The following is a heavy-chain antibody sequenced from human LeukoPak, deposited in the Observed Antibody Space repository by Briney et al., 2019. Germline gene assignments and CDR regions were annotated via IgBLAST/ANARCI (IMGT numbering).Heavy chain of an antibody. CDR3: AGPGRYVLMVDYYGMDV. D-gene: IGHD2-8*01. CDR1: GGTFSSYA. V-gene: IGHV1-69*13. J-gene: IGHJ6*02. CDR2: IIPIFGTA. Sequence: SVKVSCKASGGTFSSYAISWVRQAPGQGLEWMGGIIPIFGTANYAQKFQGRVTITADESTSTAYMELSSLRSEDTAVYYCAGPGRYVLMVDYYGMDVWGQGTTVTVSS.